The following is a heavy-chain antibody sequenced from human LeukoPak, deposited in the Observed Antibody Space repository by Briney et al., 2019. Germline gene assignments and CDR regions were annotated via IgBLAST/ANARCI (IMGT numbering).Heavy chain of an antibody. CDR1: GFTFSSYW. V-gene: IGHV3-7*01. CDR2: IKQDGSEK. Sequence: PGGSLRLSCAASGFTFSSYWMNWVRQAPGKRPELVANIKQDGSEKYYVDSVKGRFTISRDNANNSLYLQMNSLRAEDTAVYYCARGRGGLLWFGEFNSWGQGTLVTVSS. D-gene: IGHD3-10*01. J-gene: IGHJ4*02. CDR3: ARGRGGLLWFGEFNS.